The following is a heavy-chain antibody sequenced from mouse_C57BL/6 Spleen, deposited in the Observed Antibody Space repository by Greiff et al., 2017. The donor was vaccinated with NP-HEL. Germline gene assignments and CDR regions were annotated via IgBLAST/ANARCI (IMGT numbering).Heavy chain of an antibody. D-gene: IGHD3-1*01. J-gene: IGHJ3*01. Sequence: EVQRVESGGGLVKPGGSLKLSCAASGFTFSSYTMSWVRQTPEKRLEWVATISGGGGNTYYPDSVKGRITISRDNAKNTLYLQMSSLRSEDTALYCCARQSGWFAYWGQGTLVTVSA. CDR1: GFTFSSYT. V-gene: IGHV5-9*01. CDR2: ISGGGGNT. CDR3: ARQSGWFAY.